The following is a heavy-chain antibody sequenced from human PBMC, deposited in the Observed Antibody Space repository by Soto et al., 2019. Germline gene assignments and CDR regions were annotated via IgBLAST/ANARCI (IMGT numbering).Heavy chain of an antibody. Sequence: PGGSLRLSCAASGFIVSSNYMTWVRQAPGKGLEWVSVIYSGGSTYYADSVKGRFTISRDISKNTVYLQMNSLRPEDTAVYYCARGTTYATYDMDAWGQGTTVTVSS. V-gene: IGHV3-53*01. D-gene: IGHD2-2*01. CDR3: ARGTTYATYDMDA. CDR2: IYSGGST. J-gene: IGHJ6*02. CDR1: GFIVSSNY.